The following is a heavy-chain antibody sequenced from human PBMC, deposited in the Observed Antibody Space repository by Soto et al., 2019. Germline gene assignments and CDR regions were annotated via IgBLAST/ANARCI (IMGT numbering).Heavy chain of an antibody. D-gene: IGHD3-9*01. CDR3: TSVKTIFLTPHSSSTNMDA. Sequence: QVQLVQSGAEVKKPGASVKVSCKASGYTFATYAIHWVRQAPGQRLEWMGWINTGNGYTEYSQNFRGRVTITTDTSARQAYMALRSMKSEDNPMYYCTSVKTIFLTPHSSSTNMDAWGHGPTVTVPS. CDR2: INTGNGYT. J-gene: IGHJ6*02. V-gene: IGHV1-3*04. CDR1: GYTFATYA.